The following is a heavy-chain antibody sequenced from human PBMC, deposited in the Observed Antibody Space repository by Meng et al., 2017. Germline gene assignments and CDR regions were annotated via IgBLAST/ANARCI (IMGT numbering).Heavy chain of an antibody. CDR2: IHRSGSTV. J-gene: IGHJ4*02. D-gene: IGHD2-2*01. CDR1: GFTFSSYE. CDR3: ARYSVVSTLRADY. V-gene: IGHV3-48*03. Sequence: GESLKISCAASGFTFSSYEMNWVRQAPGKGLEWISYIHRSGSTVEYADSVKGRFTTARDNAENSLYLQMNSLRVEDTAVYYCARYSVVSTLRADYWGRGTLVTVSS.